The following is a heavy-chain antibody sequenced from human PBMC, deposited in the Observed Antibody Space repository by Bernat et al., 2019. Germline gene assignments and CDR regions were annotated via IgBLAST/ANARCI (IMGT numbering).Heavy chain of an antibody. Sequence: QVQLVQSGAEVKKPGASVKVSCKASGYTFTSYGISWVRQAPGQGLEWMGWISAYNGNTNYAQKLQGRVTMTTDTSTSTAYMELRSLRSDDTAVYYCARDLLRSEGAWFGELSNYYYYGMDVWGQGTTVTVSS. CDR3: ARDLLRSEGAWFGELSNYYYYGMDV. CDR1: GYTFTSYG. V-gene: IGHV1-18*01. CDR2: ISAYNGNT. D-gene: IGHD3-10*01. J-gene: IGHJ6*02.